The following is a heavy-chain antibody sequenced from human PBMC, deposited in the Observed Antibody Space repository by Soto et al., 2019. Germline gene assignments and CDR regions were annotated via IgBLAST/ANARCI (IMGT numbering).Heavy chain of an antibody. D-gene: IGHD3-22*01. CDR3: AKEFVSDSSGSLPYFDY. CDR1: GFTFSSYA. Sequence: GGSLRLSCAASGFTFSSYAMSWVRQAPGKGLEWVSAISGSGGSTYYADSVKGRFTISRDNSKNTLYLQMNSLRAEDTAVYYCAKEFVSDSSGSLPYFDYWGQGTLVTVSS. CDR2: ISGSGGST. J-gene: IGHJ4*02. V-gene: IGHV3-23*01.